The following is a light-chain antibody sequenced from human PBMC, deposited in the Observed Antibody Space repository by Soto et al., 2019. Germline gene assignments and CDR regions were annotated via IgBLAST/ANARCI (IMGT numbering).Light chain of an antibody. Sequence: DIQRTQSPSTLSASVGDRVTITCRASQNINSWLAWYQQKPGKAPNLLIYDASTLESGVPSRFSGSGSGTEFTLTISSLQPEDFATYYCQQFHSFSRTFGQGPKVDIK. CDR1: QNINSW. V-gene: IGKV1-5*01. J-gene: IGKJ1*01. CDR2: DAS. CDR3: QQFHSFSRT.